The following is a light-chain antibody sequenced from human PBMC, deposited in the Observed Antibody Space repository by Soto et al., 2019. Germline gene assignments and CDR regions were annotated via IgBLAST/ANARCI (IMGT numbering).Light chain of an antibody. V-gene: IGLV2-8*01. CDR3: SSHAGIINVV. CDR1: SSDVGGYNS. CDR2: EVT. Sequence: QSVLTQPPSASGSPGQSVTISCTGTSSDVGGYNSVSWYQQHSGKAPKLIIYEVTKRPSGVPDRFSGSKSGNTASLTVSGLQAEDEADYSCSSHAGIINVVFGGGTKLTVL. J-gene: IGLJ3*02.